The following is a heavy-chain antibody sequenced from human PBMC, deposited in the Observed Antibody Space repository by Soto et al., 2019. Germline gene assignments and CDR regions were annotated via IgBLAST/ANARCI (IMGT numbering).Heavy chain of an antibody. CDR2: STPPGST. CDR3: ARSGEHPLDY. D-gene: IGHD1-26*01. V-gene: IGHV1-18*01. Sequence: PGESLKISCKASGYAFPHYVINWVRQAPGHGLEWMGFSTPPGSTNYAQTFQDRVVLTTDTSTSKAYMEVTSLRSDDTAVYYCARSGEHPLDYWGQGTPVTVSS. J-gene: IGHJ4*02. CDR1: GYAFPHYV.